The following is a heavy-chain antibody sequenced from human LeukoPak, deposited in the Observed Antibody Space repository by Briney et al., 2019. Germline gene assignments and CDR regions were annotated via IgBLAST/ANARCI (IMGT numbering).Heavy chain of an antibody. CDR3: ANGHDFAFDP. CDR1: GGSIDIYY. V-gene: IGHV4-59*12. J-gene: IGHJ5*02. Sequence: SETLSLTCTVSGGSIDIYYWNWIRQPPGKGLEWLGYIYYSGSTNYNPSLKSRVTISVDTSKNQFSLKLTSVTAADTAIYFCANGHDFAFDPWGPGTLVIVSS. D-gene: IGHD3-3*01. CDR2: IYYSGST.